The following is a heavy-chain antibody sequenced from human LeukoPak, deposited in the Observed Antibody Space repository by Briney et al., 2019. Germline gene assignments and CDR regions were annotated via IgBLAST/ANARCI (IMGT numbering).Heavy chain of an antibody. CDR1: GFTFSSYA. J-gene: IGHJ4*02. CDR2: ISNSGEST. CDR3: AKDSMGSYYDFWSGYYIGDY. V-gene: IGHV3-23*01. D-gene: IGHD3-3*01. Sequence: GGSLRLSCAASGFTFSSYAMSWGRQAPGKGLEWVSGISNSGESTYYADSVKGRFTVSRDNSKSTLYLQMNSLRAEDTAVYYCAKDSMGSYYDFWSGYYIGDYWGQGTLVTVSS.